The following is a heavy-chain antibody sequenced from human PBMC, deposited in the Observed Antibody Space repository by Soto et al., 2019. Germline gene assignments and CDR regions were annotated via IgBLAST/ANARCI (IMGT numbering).Heavy chain of an antibody. V-gene: IGHV1-69*13. CDR2: IIPIFGTA. J-gene: IGHJ6*01. D-gene: IGHD4-4*01. CDR3: ARVHDYSKYWNPNHMRNYYYYGMDV. Sequence: ASVKVSCKASGGTFSSYAISWVRQAPGQGLEWMGGIIPIFGTANYAQKFQGRVTITADESTSTAYMELSSLRSEDTAVYYCARVHDYSKYWNPNHMRNYYYYGMDVWGQGTTVT. CDR1: GGTFSSYA.